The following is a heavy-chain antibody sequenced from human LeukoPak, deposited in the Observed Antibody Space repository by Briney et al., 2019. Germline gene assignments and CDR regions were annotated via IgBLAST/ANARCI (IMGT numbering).Heavy chain of an antibody. V-gene: IGHV3-23*01. Sequence: GGPVRLSCAASGFPLSSYAMSWVRQAPGKGLEWVSALSGSGGSTYYADPVKGRFTISRDNSKNTLYLQMNSLRAEDTAVYYCAKDPYSSGPTDDFDYWGQGTLVTVSS. D-gene: IGHD6-19*01. J-gene: IGHJ4*02. CDR3: AKDPYSSGPTDDFDY. CDR1: GFPLSSYA. CDR2: LSGSGGST.